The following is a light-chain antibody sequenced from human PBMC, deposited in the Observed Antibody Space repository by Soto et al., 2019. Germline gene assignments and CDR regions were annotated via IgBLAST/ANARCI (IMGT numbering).Light chain of an antibody. V-gene: IGKV1-39*01. Sequence: DIQMTQSPSSLSASVGDRVTITCRASQTITTYLHWYQQKPGKAPKLLIYGTSNLQGGVPSRFSGSGSGTDFTLTISRLQPEDFAAYYCQQCYSTPYTFVQGAKLEIK. CDR1: QTITTY. CDR3: QQCYSTPYT. J-gene: IGKJ2*01. CDR2: GTS.